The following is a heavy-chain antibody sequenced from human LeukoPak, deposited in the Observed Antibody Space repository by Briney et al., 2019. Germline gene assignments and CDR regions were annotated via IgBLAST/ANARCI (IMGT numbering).Heavy chain of an antibody. CDR3: ARSDFGGNSFDS. CDR2: LYPGDSDT. V-gene: IGHV5-51*01. CDR1: GYTFTTHW. Sequence: GESLKISCKGSGYTFTTHWIGWVRQMPGKGLEWMGILYPGDSDTAYSPSFQGQVTISADKSITTAYLQWSSLKASDTAMYYCARSDFGGNSFDSWGQGTLVTVSS. D-gene: IGHD4-23*01. J-gene: IGHJ5*01.